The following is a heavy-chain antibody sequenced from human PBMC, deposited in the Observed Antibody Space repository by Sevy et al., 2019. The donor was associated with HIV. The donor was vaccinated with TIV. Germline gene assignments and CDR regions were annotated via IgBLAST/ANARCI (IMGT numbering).Heavy chain of an antibody. D-gene: IGHD4-17*01. J-gene: IGHJ4*02. CDR1: GFTFSSYE. Sequence: GGSLRLSCAASGFTFSSYEMNWVRQAPGKGLEWVSYISNSGTTKYYSDSVKGRFTISRDNARNSLYLQMHSLRAEDTAVYYCARDLPPSGTTVAHFDCWGQGTLVTVSS. V-gene: IGHV3-48*03. CDR2: ISNSGTTK. CDR3: ARDLPPSGTTVAHFDC.